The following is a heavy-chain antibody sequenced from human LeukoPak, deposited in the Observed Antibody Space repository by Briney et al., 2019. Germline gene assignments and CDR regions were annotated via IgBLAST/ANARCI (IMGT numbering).Heavy chain of an antibody. J-gene: IGHJ4*02. CDR2: VSYTGSTTHPGST. CDR3: ARNRVATIYGKFDY. V-gene: IGHV4-59*02. Sequence: KPSETLSLTCPVSGGSVSAFYWSCIRQPPRKGLQWLGYVSYTGSTTHPGSTNYNPSLKSRVNISVDTSNNQFSLKLSSLTAADTAVYFCARNRVATIYGKFDYWGQGTLVTVSS. D-gene: IGHD5-12*01. CDR1: GGSVSAFY.